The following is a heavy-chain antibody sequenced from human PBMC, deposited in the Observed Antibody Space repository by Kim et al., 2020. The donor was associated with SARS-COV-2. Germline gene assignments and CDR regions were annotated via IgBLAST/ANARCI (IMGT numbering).Heavy chain of an antibody. D-gene: IGHD3-22*01. CDR1: GFTFSSYG. V-gene: IGHV3-30*18. J-gene: IGHJ4*01. CDR3: AKETYDSSGYYPYYFDC. Sequence: GGSLRLSCAASGFTFSSYGMHWVRQAPGKGLEWVAVISYDGSKKYFAVSVQGRFTISRDNSKNTLYLQMNSLRAEDTALYYCAKETYDSSGYYPYYFDC. CDR2: ISYDGSKK.